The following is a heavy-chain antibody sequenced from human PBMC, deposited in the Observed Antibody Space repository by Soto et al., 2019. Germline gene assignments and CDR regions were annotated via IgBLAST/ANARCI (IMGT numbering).Heavy chain of an antibody. J-gene: IGHJ5*02. Sequence: GGALRLSCGASGFAFSSYAMHWVRQAPGKGLEWVAVISYDGSNKYYADSVKGRFTISRDNSKNTLYLQMNSLRAEDTAVYYCASFTQWLVLPWGQGTLVTVSS. D-gene: IGHD6-19*01. V-gene: IGHV3-30-3*01. CDR2: ISYDGSNK. CDR1: GFAFSSYA. CDR3: ASFTQWLVLP.